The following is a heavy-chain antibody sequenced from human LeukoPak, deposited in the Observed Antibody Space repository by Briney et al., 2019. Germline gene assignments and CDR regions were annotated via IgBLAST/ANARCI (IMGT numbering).Heavy chain of an antibody. J-gene: IGHJ5*02. CDR2: IYYSGST. V-gene: IGHV4-38-2*02. CDR1: GYSISSGYY. Sequence: ASETLSLTCTVSGYSISSGYYWGWIRQPPGKGLEWIGSIYYSGSTYYNPSLKSRVTISVGTSKNQFSLKLSSVTAADTAVYYCARSVGLLWFGELNWFDPWGQGTLVTVSS. CDR3: ARSVGLLWFGELNWFDP. D-gene: IGHD3-10*01.